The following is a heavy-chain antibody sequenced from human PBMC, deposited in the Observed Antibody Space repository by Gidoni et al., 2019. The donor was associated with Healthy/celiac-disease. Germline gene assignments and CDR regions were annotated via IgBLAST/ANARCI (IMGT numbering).Heavy chain of an antibody. J-gene: IGHJ4*02. V-gene: IGHV3-30-3*01. CDR2: ISYDGSNK. CDR3: ARDPTYYDFWSGTQPFDY. Sequence: QVQLVESGGGVVQPGRSLRLSCAASGFPFRSYALHWVRQAPGKGLEWVAVISYDGSNKYYADSVKGRFTISRDNSKNTLYLQMNSLRAEDTAVYYCARDPTYYDFWSGTQPFDYWGQGTLVTVSS. CDR1: GFPFRSYA. D-gene: IGHD3-3*01.